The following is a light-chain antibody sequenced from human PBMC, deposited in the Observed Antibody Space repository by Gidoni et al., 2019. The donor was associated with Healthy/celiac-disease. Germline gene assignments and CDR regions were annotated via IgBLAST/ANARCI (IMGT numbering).Light chain of an antibody. CDR3: QQRSNWPGT. V-gene: IGKV3-11*01. CDR1: RCVRSY. Sequence: IVLTQSPATLSLSPGERATLSCRASRCVRSYLAWYQQKPGQAPRLLIYEASNRATGIPARFSGRGSGTDFTLTISSLEPEDLAVYYCQQRSNWPGTFGQGTKVEIK. J-gene: IGKJ1*01. CDR2: EAS.